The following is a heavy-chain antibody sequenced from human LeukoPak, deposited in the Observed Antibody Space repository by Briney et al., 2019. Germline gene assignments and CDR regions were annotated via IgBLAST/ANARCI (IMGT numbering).Heavy chain of an antibody. Sequence: ASVKVSCKASGYTFISYDINWVRQATGQGLEWMGWMNPKSGNTGYAQKFQAKVTFTRNTSISTAYMELSSLRSEDTAVYYCARDVLNYDILTGYYIPHYYYYYGMDVWGQGTTVTVSS. CDR1: GYTFISYD. CDR3: ARDVLNYDILTGYYIPHYYYYYGMDV. D-gene: IGHD3-9*01. V-gene: IGHV1-8*01. J-gene: IGHJ6*02. CDR2: MNPKSGNT.